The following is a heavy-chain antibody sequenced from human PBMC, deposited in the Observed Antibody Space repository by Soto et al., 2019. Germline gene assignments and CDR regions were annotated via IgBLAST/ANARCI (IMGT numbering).Heavy chain of an antibody. V-gene: IGHV3-23*01. CDR2: VVGSGEST. Sequence: QAGGSLRLSCAASGFTFSTYTMTWVRQAPGKGLERVSSVVGSGESTYYADSVKGRFSISRDTSDNMLYLQMNSLRDDDTAVYYCARWSYLDYWGQGARVTVSS. CDR1: GFTFSTYT. CDR3: ARWSYLDY. J-gene: IGHJ4*02. D-gene: IGHD2-15*01.